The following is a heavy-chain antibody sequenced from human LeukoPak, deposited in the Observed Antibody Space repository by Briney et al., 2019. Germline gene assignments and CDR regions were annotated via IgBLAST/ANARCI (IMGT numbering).Heavy chain of an antibody. CDR2: IAYDGDNK. CDR1: GFTFSYYS. J-gene: IGHJ4*02. V-gene: IGHV3-30*04. Sequence: GGSLRLSCAASGFTFSYYSMHWVRQTPGKGLEWVALIAYDGDNKYYADSVKGRFTISRDNSKNTLFLQMNSLRAEDTAVYYCARGGQYDTSGYYPIDYWGQGTLVTVSS. D-gene: IGHD3-22*01. CDR3: ARGGQYDTSGYYPIDY.